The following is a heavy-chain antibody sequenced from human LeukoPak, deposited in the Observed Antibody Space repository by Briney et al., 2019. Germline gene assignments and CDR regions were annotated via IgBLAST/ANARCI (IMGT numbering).Heavy chain of an antibody. D-gene: IGHD6-19*01. V-gene: IGHV4-4*07. CDR2: IHTSGST. CDR1: GDSISNFY. J-gene: IGHJ4*02. Sequence: SETLSLTCTVSGDSISNFYWSWIRQPPGKGLERIGQIHTSGSTNYNPPLKSRVTMSIDTPENQLSLTIRSVTAADTAVYYCARRDISSGWSFDYWGQGTLVTVSS. CDR3: ARRDISSGWSFDY.